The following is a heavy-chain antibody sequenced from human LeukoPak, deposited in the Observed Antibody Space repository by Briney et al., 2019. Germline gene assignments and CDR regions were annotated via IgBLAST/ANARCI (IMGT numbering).Heavy chain of an antibody. V-gene: IGHV3-30*02. Sequence: GGSLRLSCAASGFTFSSYGMHWVRQAPGKGLEWVAFIRYDGSNKYYADSVKGRFTISRDNSKNTLYLQINSLRAEDTAVYYCAKDLPDFWSGYSGGEDYWGQGTLVTVSS. CDR1: GFTFSSYG. CDR2: IRYDGSNK. CDR3: AKDLPDFWSGYSGGEDY. J-gene: IGHJ4*02. D-gene: IGHD3-3*01.